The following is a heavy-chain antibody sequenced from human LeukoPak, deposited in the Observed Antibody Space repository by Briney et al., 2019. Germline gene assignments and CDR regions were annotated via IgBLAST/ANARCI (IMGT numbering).Heavy chain of an antibody. CDR1: GYTLTELS. CDR3: VTAQVGATSPEFGY. D-gene: IGHD1-26*01. CDR2: FDPEDGET. J-gene: IGHJ4*02. V-gene: IGHV1-24*01. Sequence: ASVKVSCKVSGYTLTELSMHWVRQAPGKGLEWMGGFDPEDGETIYAQKFQGRVTMTEDTSTDTAYMEPSGLSSEATAVYYCVTAQVGATSPEFGYWGQGTLVTVSS.